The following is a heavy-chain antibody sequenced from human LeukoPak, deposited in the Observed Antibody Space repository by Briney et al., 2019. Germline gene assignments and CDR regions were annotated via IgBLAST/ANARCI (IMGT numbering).Heavy chain of an antibody. CDR1: GFTFSSSW. CDR2: INPDASEK. V-gene: IGHV3-7*04. D-gene: IGHD1-26*01. Sequence: GGSLRLSCAASGFTFSSSWMTWVRQAPGKGLECVATINPDASEKYYVDSVKGRFTISRDNAKNSLYLQMNSLRAEDTAVYYCARPPSGELRHWGQGTLVTVSS. CDR3: ARPPSGELRH. J-gene: IGHJ4*02.